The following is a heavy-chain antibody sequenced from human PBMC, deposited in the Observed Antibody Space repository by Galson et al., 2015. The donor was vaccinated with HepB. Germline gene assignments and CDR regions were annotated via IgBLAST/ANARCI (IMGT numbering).Heavy chain of an antibody. CDR1: GYTFTSYG. D-gene: IGHD3-3*01. CDR2: ISAYNGNT. Sequence: SVKVSCKASGYTFTSYGISWVRQAPGQGLEWMGWISAYNGNTNYAQKLQGRVTMTTDTSTSTAYMELRSLRSDDTAVYYCARSYDFWSGYTAPDWLLKYYYYYYGMDVWGQGTTVTVSS. V-gene: IGHV1-18*04. J-gene: IGHJ6*02. CDR3: ARSYDFWSGYTAPDWLLKYYYYYYGMDV.